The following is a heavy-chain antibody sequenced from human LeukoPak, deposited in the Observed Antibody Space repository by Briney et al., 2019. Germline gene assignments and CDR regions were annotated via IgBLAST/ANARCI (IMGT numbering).Heavy chain of an antibody. Sequence: GGSLRLSCAAAGFTFSRYWMHWVRQAPGKGLVWVSRINSDGGRINYADFVKGRFTISRDNAKNTLYLQMNSLRAEDTAVYYCARDADYGDWGGIDPWGQGTLVTVSS. CDR1: GFTFSRYW. CDR3: ARDADYGDWGGIDP. CDR2: INSDGGRI. J-gene: IGHJ5*02. V-gene: IGHV3-74*01. D-gene: IGHD4-17*01.